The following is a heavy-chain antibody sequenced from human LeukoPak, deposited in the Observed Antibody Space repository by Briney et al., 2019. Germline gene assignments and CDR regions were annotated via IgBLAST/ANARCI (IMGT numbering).Heavy chain of an antibody. Sequence: GGSLRLSCAASGFTVSSNYMSWVRQAPGKGLEWVSVIYSGGITYYADSVMGRFTISRDNSKHTLYLQMNSLRAEDTAVYYCASSLCSSTSCYPPLSFYYYGMDVWGQGTTVTVSS. V-gene: IGHV3-66*01. J-gene: IGHJ6*02. D-gene: IGHD2-2*01. CDR1: GFTVSSNY. CDR2: IYSGGIT. CDR3: ASSLCSSTSCYPPLSFYYYGMDV.